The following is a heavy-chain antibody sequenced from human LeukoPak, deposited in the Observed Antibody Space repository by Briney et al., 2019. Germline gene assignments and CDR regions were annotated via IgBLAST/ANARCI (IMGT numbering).Heavy chain of an antibody. CDR3: ARVTKVRGVIPSYFDY. CDR2: ISSSSSYI. J-gene: IGHJ4*02. V-gene: IGHV3-21*01. D-gene: IGHD3-10*01. CDR1: GFTFGDYA. Sequence: GGSLRLSCTASGFTFGDYAMNWVRQAPGKGLEWVSSISSSSSYIYYADSVKGRFTISRDNAKNSLYLQMNSLRAEDTAVYYCARVTKVRGVIPSYFDYWGQGTLVTVSS.